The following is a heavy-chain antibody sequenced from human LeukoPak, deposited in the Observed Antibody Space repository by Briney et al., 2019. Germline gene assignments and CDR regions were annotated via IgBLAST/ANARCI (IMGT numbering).Heavy chain of an antibody. V-gene: IGHV4-30-4*08. CDR1: GFTFSSYA. CDR3: ARDSAIFYGMDV. Sequence: LRLSCAASGFTFSSYAMNWVRQPPGKGLEWIGYIFYSGSTYYNPSLKSRLFISVDTSRNQFSLKLTSVTAADTAVYYCARDSAIFYGMDVWGQGTTVTVSS. D-gene: IGHD3-3*01. CDR2: IFYSGST. J-gene: IGHJ6*02.